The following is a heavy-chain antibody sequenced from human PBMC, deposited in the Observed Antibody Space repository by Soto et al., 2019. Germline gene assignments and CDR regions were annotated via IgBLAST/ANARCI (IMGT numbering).Heavy chain of an antibody. Sequence: GGSLRLSCAASGFTFGGSAMHWVRQASGKGLERVGHIRSKTNSYATAYAESVKGRFTISRDDSMNTAYLQMNSLKTEDTAVYFCTRQTDAVQWLVVPTDYNFDYWGQGTLVTVSS. CDR3: TRQTDAVQWLVVPTDYNFDY. CDR2: IRSKTNSYAT. J-gene: IGHJ4*02. V-gene: IGHV3-73*01. D-gene: IGHD6-19*01. CDR1: GFTFGGSA.